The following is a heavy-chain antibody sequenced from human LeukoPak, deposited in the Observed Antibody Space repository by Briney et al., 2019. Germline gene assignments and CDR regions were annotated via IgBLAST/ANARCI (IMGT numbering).Heavy chain of an antibody. CDR2: IKRDGSEK. CDR3: AREAEGATGNFDY. CDR1: GFTFSSYW. J-gene: IGHJ4*02. Sequence: GGSLRLSCAASGFTFSSYWMSWVRQAPGKGLEWVANIKRDGSEKYYVDSVKGRFTISRDNAKNSLYLQMNSLRAEDTAVYYCAREAEGATGNFDYWGQGTLVTVSS. D-gene: IGHD1-26*01. V-gene: IGHV3-7*01.